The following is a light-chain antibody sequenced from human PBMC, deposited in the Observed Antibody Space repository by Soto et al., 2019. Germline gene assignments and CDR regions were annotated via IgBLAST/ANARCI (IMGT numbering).Light chain of an antibody. CDR3: AVWDDSLNAVV. J-gene: IGLJ3*02. CDR1: SSNIGSSY. Sequence: QSALTQPPSASGTPGQRVTISCSGSSSNIGSSYVYWYQQFPGTAPRLLIYGNYQRPSGVPDRFSGSKSGTSASLAISGLQSEDEADYYCAVWDDSLNAVVFGGGTKVTVL. CDR2: GNY. V-gene: IGLV1-44*01.